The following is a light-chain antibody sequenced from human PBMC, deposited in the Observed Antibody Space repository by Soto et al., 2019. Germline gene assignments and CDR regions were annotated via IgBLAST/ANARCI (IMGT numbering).Light chain of an antibody. CDR3: QQYGSSPPWT. J-gene: IGKJ1*01. V-gene: IGKV3-20*01. CDR2: GAS. Sequence: EIVLTQSPGTLSLSPGERATLSCRASQSVSSSYLAWYQQKPGQAPRLLIYGASSRTTGIPDRFSGSSFGTTVTLTISRLEPEDFAVYYCQQYGSSPPWTFGQGTKVEIK. CDR1: QSVSSSY.